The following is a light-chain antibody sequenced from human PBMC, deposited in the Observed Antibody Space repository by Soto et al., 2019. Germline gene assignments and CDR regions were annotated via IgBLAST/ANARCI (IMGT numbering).Light chain of an antibody. Sequence: DIQLTQSPSFLSASVGDRVTITCRASQSISSWLAWYQQKPGKAPKLLIYDASSLESGVPSRFSGSGSGTDFTLTISSLEPEDSAVYYCQQRHMWPITFGQGTRLEIK. CDR3: QQRHMWPIT. CDR2: DAS. CDR1: QSISSW. J-gene: IGKJ5*01. V-gene: IGKV1-5*01.